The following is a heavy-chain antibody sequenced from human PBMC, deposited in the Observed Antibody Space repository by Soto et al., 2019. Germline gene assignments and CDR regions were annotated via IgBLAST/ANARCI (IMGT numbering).Heavy chain of an antibody. V-gene: IGHV3-21*01. CDR1: GFTFSSYS. J-gene: IGHJ4*02. CDR2: ISSSSSYI. CDR3: ARGGYCSSTSCYVGY. D-gene: IGHD2-2*03. Sequence: GGSLRLSCAASGFTFSSYSMNWVRQAPGKGLEWVSSISSSSSYIYYADSVKGRLTISRDNAKNSLYLQMNSLRAEDTAVYYCARGGYCSSTSCYVGYWGQGTLVTVSS.